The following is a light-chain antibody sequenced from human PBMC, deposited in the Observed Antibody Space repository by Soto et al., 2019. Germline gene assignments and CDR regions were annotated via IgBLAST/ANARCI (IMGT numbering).Light chain of an antibody. CDR3: QSADSSGTYVV. Sequence: SYELTQPPSVSGSPGQTARITCSGDALPKQYAYWYPQKPGQAPVLVIYKDSERPSGIPERFSGSSSGTTVTLTISGVQAEDEADYYCQSADSSGTYVVFGGGTKLTVL. V-gene: IGLV3-25*03. CDR2: KDS. CDR1: ALPKQY. J-gene: IGLJ2*01.